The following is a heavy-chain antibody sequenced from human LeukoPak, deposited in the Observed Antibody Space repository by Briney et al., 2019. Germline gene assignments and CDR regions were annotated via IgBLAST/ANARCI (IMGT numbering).Heavy chain of an antibody. CDR3: ARLIHPWVAFDI. J-gene: IGHJ3*02. V-gene: IGHV3-21*04. CDR1: GFTFSSYS. D-gene: IGHD5-18*01. CDR2: ISSSSSYI. Sequence: GGSLRLSCAASGFTFSSYSMNWVRQAPGKGLEWVSSISSSSSYIYYADSVKGRFTISRDNAKNSLYLQMNSLRAEDTAVYYCARLIHPWVAFDIWGQGTMVTVSS.